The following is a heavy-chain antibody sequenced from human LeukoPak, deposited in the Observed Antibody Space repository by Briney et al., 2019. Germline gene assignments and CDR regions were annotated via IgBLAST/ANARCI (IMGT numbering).Heavy chain of an antibody. V-gene: IGHV1-69*01. Sequence: GSSVKVSCKASGGTFSSYAISWVRQAPGQGLEWMGGIIPIFGTANYAQKFQGRVTITADESTSTAYMELSSLRSEDTAVYYCARDLEYSCGYGGILGYWGQGTLVTVSS. CDR2: IIPIFGTA. CDR3: ARDLEYSCGYGGILGY. J-gene: IGHJ4*02. CDR1: GGTFSSYA. D-gene: IGHD5-18*01.